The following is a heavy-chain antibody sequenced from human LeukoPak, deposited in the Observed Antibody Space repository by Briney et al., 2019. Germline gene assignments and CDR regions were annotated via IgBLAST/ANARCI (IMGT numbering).Heavy chain of an antibody. CDR3: ANTYYAFWSGSF. CDR1: GFTFSSYG. V-gene: IGHV3-30-3*01. Sequence: PGRSLRLSCAASGFTFSSYGIHWVRQAPGKGLEWVTVISYDESKKYYADSVKGRFTISRDNTKNTVYLQMSSLRAEDTAVYYCANTYYAFWSGSFWGQGTLVTVSS. J-gene: IGHJ4*02. CDR2: ISYDESKK. D-gene: IGHD3-3*01.